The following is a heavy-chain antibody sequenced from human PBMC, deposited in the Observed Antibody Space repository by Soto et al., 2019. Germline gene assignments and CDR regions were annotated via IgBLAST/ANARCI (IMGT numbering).Heavy chain of an antibody. CDR3: ARSVRSYGSRYFDL. Sequence: SETLSLTCTVSRGYVNTFHWSWVRQPAGKGLEWIGRIFPNGNTDYSPSLKSRVTISVDTSKNQFSLKLSSVTAADTAVYYCARSVRSYGSRYFDLWGRGTLVTVSS. CDR2: IFPNGNT. J-gene: IGHJ2*01. CDR1: RGYVNTFH. D-gene: IGHD3-10*01. V-gene: IGHV4-4*07.